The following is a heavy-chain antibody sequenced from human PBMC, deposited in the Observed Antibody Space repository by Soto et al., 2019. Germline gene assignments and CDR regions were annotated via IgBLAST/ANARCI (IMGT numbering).Heavy chain of an antibody. J-gene: IGHJ3*02. CDR1: GYTFTDFG. CDR2: ISGYSGNT. V-gene: IGHV1-18*04. D-gene: IGHD2-8*02. CDR3: ARDWPGFCTSDDCRLGAFDI. Sequence: HLVQSGAEVKKPGASVKVSCRTSGYTFTDFGVSWVRQAPGQGLEWMGWISGYSGNTADAQNLQGRVTLTIDTVTSAAYIELRSLRSDDTAIYYCARDWPGFCTSDDCRLGAFDIWGQGTVVTVSS.